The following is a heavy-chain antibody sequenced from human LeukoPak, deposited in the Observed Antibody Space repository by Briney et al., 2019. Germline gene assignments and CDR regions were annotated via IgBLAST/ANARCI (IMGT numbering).Heavy chain of an antibody. Sequence: GASVKVSCKASGYALTNYYMHWVRQAPGQGLEWMGIINPIGGSTTYIQKFQGRVTMTRNTSISTAYMELSSLRSEDTAVYYCARAKTWTDYGGNPRPLGYWGQGTLVTVSS. CDR3: ARAKTWTDYGGNPRPLGY. V-gene: IGHV1-46*01. D-gene: IGHD4-23*01. CDR2: INPIGGST. J-gene: IGHJ4*02. CDR1: GYALTNYY.